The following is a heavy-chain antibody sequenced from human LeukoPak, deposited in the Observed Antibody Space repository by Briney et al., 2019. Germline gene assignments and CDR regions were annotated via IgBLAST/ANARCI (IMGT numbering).Heavy chain of an antibody. D-gene: IGHD6-19*01. CDR3: ATHPAVAVAAPPYFQR. CDR1: GFTFSSYA. Sequence: GGSLRLSCAASGFTFSSYAMSWVRQAPGKGLEWVSLISGSCGSTHCADSVKGRFTISRDYYKTPLALQMNSLRAEDPAIYYCATHPAVAVAAPPYFQRWGQGTLVTVSS. V-gene: IGHV3-23*01. J-gene: IGHJ1*01. CDR2: ISGSCGST.